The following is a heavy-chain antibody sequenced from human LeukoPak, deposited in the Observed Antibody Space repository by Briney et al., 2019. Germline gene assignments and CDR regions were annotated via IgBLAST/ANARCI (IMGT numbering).Heavy chain of an antibody. D-gene: IGHD3-16*01. V-gene: IGHV4-59*01. CDR2: IYNSGYT. CDR1: GGSFSSYF. J-gene: IGHJ4*02. CDR3: ARGSGEFRTVDY. Sequence: SETLSLTCAVYGGSFSSYFWSWIRQPPGKGLEWIGYIYNSGYTNYNPSLKSRVTISVNTSKNHFSLRLKSVTAADTATYYCARGSGEFRTVDYWGQGTLVTVSS.